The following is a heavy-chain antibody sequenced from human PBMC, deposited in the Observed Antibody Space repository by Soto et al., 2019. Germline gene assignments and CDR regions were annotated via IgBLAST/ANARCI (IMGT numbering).Heavy chain of an antibody. J-gene: IGHJ4*02. Sequence: PGGSLRLSCAASGFTFDDYAMHWVRQAPGKGLEWVSGISWNSGSIGYADSVKGRFTISRDNAKNSLYLQMNSLRAKDTALYYCAKDDGAAALYYFDYWGQGTLVTVSS. CDR3: AKDDGAAALYYFDY. CDR2: ISWNSGSI. D-gene: IGHD6-13*01. V-gene: IGHV3-9*01. CDR1: GFTFDDYA.